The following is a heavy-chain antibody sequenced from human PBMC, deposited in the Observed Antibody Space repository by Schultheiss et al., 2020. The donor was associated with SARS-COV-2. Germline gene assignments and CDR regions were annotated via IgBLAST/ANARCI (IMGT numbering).Heavy chain of an antibody. Sequence: GGSLRLSCAASGFTFTTYGMHWVRQAPGKGLEWVAVIWYDGTKKYYADSVKGRFIISRDNSKNTLYLQMNSLRAEDSAVYYCARGRITMVQGVITGFDYWGQGTLVTVSS. D-gene: IGHD3-10*01. J-gene: IGHJ4*02. V-gene: IGHV3-33*01. CDR3: ARGRITMVQGVITGFDY. CDR1: GFTFTTYG. CDR2: IWYDGTKK.